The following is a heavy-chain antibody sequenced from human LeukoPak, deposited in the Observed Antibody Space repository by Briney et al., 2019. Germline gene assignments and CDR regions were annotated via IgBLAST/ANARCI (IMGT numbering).Heavy chain of an antibody. CDR3: ARSQLWFVYYYMDV. Sequence: PSETLSLTCTVSGGSISSGSYYWSWIRQPAGKGLEWIGRIYASGSTNYNPSLKSRVTISVDTSKNQFSLKLSSVTAADTAVYYCARSQLWFVYYYMDVWGKGTTVTVSS. J-gene: IGHJ6*03. CDR2: IYASGST. V-gene: IGHV4-61*02. CDR1: GGSISSGSYY. D-gene: IGHD5-18*01.